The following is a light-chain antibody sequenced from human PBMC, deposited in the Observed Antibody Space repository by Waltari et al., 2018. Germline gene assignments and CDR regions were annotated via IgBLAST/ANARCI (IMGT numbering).Light chain of an antibody. J-gene: IGKJ1*01. V-gene: IGKV3-15*01. CDR3: QQYHNWRRWT. Sequence: EIVVTQSPATLSVSPDERVTLSCRASHSIGRHVAWYQQKPGQAPRLLIYDASTRAAGIPPRFSGSGSGTEFTLTISSLQSEDSGVYFCQQYHNWRRWTFGQGARLEVK. CDR2: DAS. CDR1: HSIGRH.